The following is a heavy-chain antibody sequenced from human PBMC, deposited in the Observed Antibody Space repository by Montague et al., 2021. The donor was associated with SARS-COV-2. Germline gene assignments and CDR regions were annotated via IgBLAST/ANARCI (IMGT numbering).Heavy chain of an antibody. CDR1: GGSISSSNW. V-gene: IGHV4-4*02. D-gene: IGHD6-19*01. CDR2: IYHSGST. J-gene: IGHJ6*02. Sequence: SETLSLTCAVSGGSISSSNWWSWVRQPPGKGLEWIGEIYHSGSTNYNPXXKSRVTISVDKSKNQFSLKLSSVTAADTAVYYCARVSSGWYNHWGTNYYYYGMDVWGQGTTVTVSS. CDR3: ARVSSGWYNHWGTNYYYYGMDV.